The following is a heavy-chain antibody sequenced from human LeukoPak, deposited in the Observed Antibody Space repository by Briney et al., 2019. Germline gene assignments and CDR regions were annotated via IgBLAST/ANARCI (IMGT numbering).Heavy chain of an antibody. Sequence: GASVKVSCKASGYTFTGYYMHWVRQAPGQGLEWMGWINPNSGGTNYAQKFQGRVTMTRDTSISTAYMELSRLRSDDTAVYYRALSAAALPVGRDYWGQGTLVTVSS. CDR2: INPNSGGT. CDR1: GYTFTGYY. J-gene: IGHJ4*02. D-gene: IGHD6-25*01. CDR3: ALSAAALPVGRDY. V-gene: IGHV1-2*02.